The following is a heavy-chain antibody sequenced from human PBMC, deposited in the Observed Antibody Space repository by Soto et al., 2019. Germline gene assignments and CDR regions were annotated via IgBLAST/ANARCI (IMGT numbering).Heavy chain of an antibody. CDR3: AREGKTVTNYYYYGMDV. CDR2: IYYSGST. CDR1: GGSISSYY. D-gene: IGHD4-17*01. V-gene: IGHV4-59*01. Sequence: QVQLQESGPGLVKPSETLSLTCTVSGGSISSYYWSWIRQPPGKGLEWIGYIYYSGSTNYNPSLKSRFPISVDTSKNQFSLKLSSVTAADTAVYYCAREGKTVTNYYYYGMDVWGQGTTVTVSS. J-gene: IGHJ6*02.